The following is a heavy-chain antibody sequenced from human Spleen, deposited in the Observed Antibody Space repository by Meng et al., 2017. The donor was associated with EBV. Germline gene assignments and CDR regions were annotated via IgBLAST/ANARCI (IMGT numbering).Heavy chain of an antibody. V-gene: IGHV1-24*01. CDR2: FDPEHGET. D-gene: IGHD1-26*01. CDR3: STQWVNLASTPTWFDP. CDR1: AYTLPAFT. Sequence: GAGGKNPWPSVEGSSKLSAYTLPAFTVRWVRPARGEGLEWMGGFDPEHGETIYAQKLQGRVTMTEDKATDAAYMELSSLRSEDTAMYYCSTQWVNLASTPTWFDPWGQGTLVTVSS. J-gene: IGHJ5*02.